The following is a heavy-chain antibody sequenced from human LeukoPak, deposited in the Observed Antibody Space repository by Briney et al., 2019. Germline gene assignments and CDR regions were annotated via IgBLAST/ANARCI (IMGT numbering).Heavy chain of an antibody. Sequence: SETLSLTCTVSGGSISNYYWSWIRQPPGKGLEWFGYIYYTGSTNYNPSLKSRVTISVDTSKNQFSLKLSSVTAADTAVYYCARGGIAAWFDPWGQGTLVTVSS. CDR2: IYYTGST. CDR1: GGSISNYY. CDR3: ARGGIAAWFDP. V-gene: IGHV4-59*01. D-gene: IGHD6-13*01. J-gene: IGHJ5*02.